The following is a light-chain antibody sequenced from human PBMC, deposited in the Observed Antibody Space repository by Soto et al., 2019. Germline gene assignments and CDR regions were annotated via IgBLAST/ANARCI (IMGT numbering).Light chain of an antibody. V-gene: IGKV3-15*01. CDR2: GAN. J-gene: IGKJ5*01. CDR1: QTVGFF. Sequence: ETVMTQSPATLSVSPGARATLSCRASQTVGFFLAWYQQKPGQAPRLLIYGANTRATGIPDRFSGSGSGTEFTLTISSLQPEDSAVYYCQQYNNWPITFGQGTRLEIK. CDR3: QQYNNWPIT.